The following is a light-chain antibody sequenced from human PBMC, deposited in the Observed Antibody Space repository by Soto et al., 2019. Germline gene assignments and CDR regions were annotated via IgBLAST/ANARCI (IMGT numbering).Light chain of an antibody. CDR3: QQYDSFPWT. CDR2: DAS. Sequence: DIQMTQSPSTLSASVGDRVAITCRASQDISKWLAWYQQKPGKPPKLLIYDASGLDSGVPSRFSGSGYGTEFTLTISGPQPEDFANFYCQQYDSFPWTFGPGTNVDIK. J-gene: IGKJ1*01. V-gene: IGKV1-5*01. CDR1: QDISKW.